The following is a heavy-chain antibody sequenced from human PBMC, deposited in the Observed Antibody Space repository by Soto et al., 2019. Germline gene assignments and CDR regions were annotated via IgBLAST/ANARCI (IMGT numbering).Heavy chain of an antibody. CDR1: GFTFSSYG. CDR2: ISYDGSNK. CDR3: AKDLYYYDSSGYFGVVGDY. D-gene: IGHD3-22*01. J-gene: IGHJ4*02. Sequence: GGSLRLSCAASGFTFSSYGMHWVRQAPGKGLEWVAVISYDGSNKYYADSVKGRFTISRDNSKNTLYLQMNSLRAEDTAVYYCAKDLYYYDSSGYFGVVGDYWGQGTPVTVSS. V-gene: IGHV3-30*18.